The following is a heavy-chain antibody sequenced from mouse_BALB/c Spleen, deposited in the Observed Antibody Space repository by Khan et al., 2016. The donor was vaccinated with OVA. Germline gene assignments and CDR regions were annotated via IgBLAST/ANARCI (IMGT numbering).Heavy chain of an antibody. D-gene: IGHD2-14*01. CDR3: ARAYYRYDGYYAMDY. Sequence: QVQLKESGPGLVAPSQSLSITCTVSGFSLSRYNIHWVRQPPGKGLEWLGMIWGGGGTDYNSTLKSRLSIRKDNSKSQVFLKMNSLQTADTAMYYWARAYYRYDGYYAMDYWGQGTPVTVSS. CDR1: GFSLSRYN. J-gene: IGHJ4*01. CDR2: IWGGGGT. V-gene: IGHV2-6-4*01.